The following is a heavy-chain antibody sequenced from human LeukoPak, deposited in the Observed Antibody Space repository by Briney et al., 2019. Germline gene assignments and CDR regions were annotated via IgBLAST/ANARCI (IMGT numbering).Heavy chain of an antibody. D-gene: IGHD2-21*02. V-gene: IGHV5-51*01. CDR2: IYPGDSDT. CDR1: GYSFTSYW. Sequence: TGESLKISCKGSGYSFTSYWIGWVRQMPGKGLEWMGIIYPGDSDTRYSPSFQGQVTISADKSISTAYLQWSSLKASDTAMYYCARHSPPYCGGDCYSGPSDYWGQGTLVTVSS. CDR3: ARHSPPYCGGDCYSGPSDY. J-gene: IGHJ4*02.